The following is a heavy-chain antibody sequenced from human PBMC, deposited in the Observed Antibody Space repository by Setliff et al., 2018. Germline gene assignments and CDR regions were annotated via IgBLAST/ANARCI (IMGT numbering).Heavy chain of an antibody. D-gene: IGHD3-22*01. CDR1: GFTFDDYG. V-gene: IGHV3-20*04. CDR2: FNWNGGST. Sequence: PGGSLRLSCAASGFTFDDYGMGWVRQAPGKGLEWVSGFNWNGGSTGYADSVKGRFTLSRDNAKNSLYLQMNRLRAEDTALYYCARDYYYDSSGYRVSAFDIWGHGTMVTVSS. J-gene: IGHJ3*02. CDR3: ARDYYYDSSGYRVSAFDI.